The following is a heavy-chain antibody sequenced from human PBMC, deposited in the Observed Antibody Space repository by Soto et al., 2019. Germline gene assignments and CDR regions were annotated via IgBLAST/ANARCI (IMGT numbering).Heavy chain of an antibody. V-gene: IGHV1-2*04. CDR2: INPKSGGT. D-gene: IGHD2-8*01. J-gene: IGHJ6*02. CDR3: ARGDSTDCPNGVCSFFYNHDMDV. Sequence: ASVKVSCKASGYSFTDYHIHWVRQAPGQGLEWLGRINPKSGGTSTAQKFQGWVTMTTDTSISKASMELTRLTSDDTAIYYCARGDSTDCPNGVCSFFYNHDMDVWGQGTTVTVSS. CDR1: GYSFTDYH.